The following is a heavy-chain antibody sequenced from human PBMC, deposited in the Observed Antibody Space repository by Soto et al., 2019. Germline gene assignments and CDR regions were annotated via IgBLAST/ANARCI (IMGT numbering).Heavy chain of an antibody. CDR2: IRSWSDGVTT. D-gene: IGHD3-3*01. CDR1: GFTFHNAW. V-gene: IGHV3-15*01. J-gene: IGHJ4*02. CDR3: TTGTNLAKYYFDF. Sequence: EVQLVESGGGLVEPGESLRLSCVASGFTFHNAWMSWVRQAPGKGLEWVGSIRSWSDGVTTDYGALVKGRFTISRDDSPNTLSLQMDSLTSEDTAVYYCTTGTNLAKYYFDFWGQGTLVTVSS.